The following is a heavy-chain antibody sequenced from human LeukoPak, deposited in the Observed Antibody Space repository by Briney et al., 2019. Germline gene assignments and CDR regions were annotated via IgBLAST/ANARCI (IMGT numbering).Heavy chain of an antibody. Sequence: PGGSLRLSCAASGFTFSSYSMNWVRQAAGKGLEWVSYISSSSSTIYFADSVKGRFTISRDNSKNTLYLQMNSLRAEDTAVYYCASSGYSYGYFDYWGQGTLVTVSS. D-gene: IGHD5-18*01. V-gene: IGHV3-48*01. CDR1: GFTFSSYS. CDR3: ASSGYSYGYFDY. CDR2: ISSSSSTI. J-gene: IGHJ4*02.